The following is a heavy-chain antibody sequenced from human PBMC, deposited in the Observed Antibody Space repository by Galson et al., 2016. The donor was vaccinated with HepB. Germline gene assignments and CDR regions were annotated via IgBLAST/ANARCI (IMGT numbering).Heavy chain of an antibody. V-gene: IGHV4-4*02. D-gene: IGHD3-3*01. Sequence: SETLSLTCAVSGGSISSTNWWSWVRQPPGKGLEWIGEIYHSGSTNYNPSLKSRVTISVDKSKNQFSLKLSSVTAAATTVYYCSRGDDFWRCYFVYWGQGTLVTFSS. J-gene: IGHJ4*02. CDR2: IYHSGST. CDR1: GGSISSTNW. CDR3: SRGDDFWRCYFVY.